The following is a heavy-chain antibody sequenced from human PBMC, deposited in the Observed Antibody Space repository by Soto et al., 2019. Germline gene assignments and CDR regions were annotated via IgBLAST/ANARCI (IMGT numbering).Heavy chain of an antibody. Sequence: ASVKVSCKASGGTFSSYTISWVRQAPGQGLEWMGRIIPILGIANYAQKFQGRVTITADKSTSTAYMELSSLRSEDTAVYYCAREVVVVPAANEWFDPWGQGTLVTVSS. CDR3: AREVVVVPAANEWFDP. CDR1: GGTFSSYT. D-gene: IGHD2-2*01. CDR2: IIPILGIA. J-gene: IGHJ5*02. V-gene: IGHV1-69*04.